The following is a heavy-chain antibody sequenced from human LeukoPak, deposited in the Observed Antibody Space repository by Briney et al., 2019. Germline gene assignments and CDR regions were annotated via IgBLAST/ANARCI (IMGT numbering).Heavy chain of an antibody. CDR3: ARESQWELHTCAFDY. Sequence: PGASVKVSCKASGYTFTSYGISWVRQAPGQGLEWMGWISAYNGNTNYAQKLQGRVTMTTDTSTSTAYMKLRSLRSDDTAVYYCARESQWELHTCAFDYWGQGTLVTVSS. V-gene: IGHV1-18*01. J-gene: IGHJ4*02. D-gene: IGHD1-26*01. CDR2: ISAYNGNT. CDR1: GYTFTSYG.